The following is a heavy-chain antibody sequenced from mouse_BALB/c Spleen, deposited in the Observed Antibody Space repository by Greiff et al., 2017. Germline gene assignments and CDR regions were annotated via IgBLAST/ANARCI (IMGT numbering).Heavy chain of an antibody. CDR1: GYTFTDYA. Sequence: VKLMESGAELVRPGVSVKISCKGSGYTFTDYAMHWVKQSHAKSLEWIGVISTYYGDASYNQKFKGKATMTVDKSSSTAYMELARLTSEDSAIYYCARDYRYDEGHWYFDVWGAGTTVTVSS. CDR3: ARDYRYDEGHWYFDV. D-gene: IGHD2-14*01. V-gene: IGHV1S137*01. CDR2: ISTYYGDA. J-gene: IGHJ1*01.